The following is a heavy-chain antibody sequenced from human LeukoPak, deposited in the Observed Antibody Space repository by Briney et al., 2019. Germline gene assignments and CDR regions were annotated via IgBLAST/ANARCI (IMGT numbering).Heavy chain of an antibody. CDR2: INPKTDGT. CDR1: GYTFSGYY. J-gene: IGHJ4*01. CDR3: ARGIDSSSSAY. Sequence: ASVKVSCKASGYTFSGYYMHWVRQAPGQGLEWMGWINPKTDGTNYTQKFQGRVTLTRDTSISTAYMELNRLTSDDTAVYYCARGIDSSSSAYWGQGTLVTVSS. D-gene: IGHD6-6*01. V-gene: IGHV1-2*02.